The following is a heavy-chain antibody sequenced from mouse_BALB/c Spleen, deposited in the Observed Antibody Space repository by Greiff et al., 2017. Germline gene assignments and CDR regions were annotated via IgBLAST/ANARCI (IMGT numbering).Heavy chain of an antibody. CDR3: ARSVLIYSYAMDY. Sequence: EVKLVESGAELVKPGASVKLSCTASGFNIKDTYMHWVKQRPEQGLEWIGRIDPANGNTKYDPKFQGKATITADTSSNTAYLQLSSLTSEDTAVYYCARSVLIYSYAMDYWGQGTSVTVSS. J-gene: IGHJ4*01. V-gene: IGHV14-3*02. CDR2: IDPANGNT. CDR1: GFNIKDTY.